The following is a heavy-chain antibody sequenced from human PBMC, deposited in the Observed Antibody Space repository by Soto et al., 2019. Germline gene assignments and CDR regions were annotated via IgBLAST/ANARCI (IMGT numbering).Heavy chain of an antibody. D-gene: IGHD2-2*02. CDR2: IYTSGST. CDR1: GGSISSYY. CDR3: ARDDCSSTICYKENWFDP. Sequence: QVQLQESGPGLVKPSETLSLTCTVSGGSISSYYWSWIRQPAGKGLEWIGRIYTSGSTNYNPSLKSRDTMSVATSKNQFSLKMSSVTAAVTAVYYCARDDCSSTICYKENWFDPWGQGTLVTVST. J-gene: IGHJ5*02. V-gene: IGHV4-4*07.